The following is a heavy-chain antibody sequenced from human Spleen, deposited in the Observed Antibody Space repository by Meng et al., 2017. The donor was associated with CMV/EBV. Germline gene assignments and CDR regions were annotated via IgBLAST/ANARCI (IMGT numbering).Heavy chain of an antibody. V-gene: IGHV3-30*04. J-gene: IGHJ4*02. D-gene: IGHD1-7*01. CDR2: TSSDGSNR. CDR1: VFTFRSSR. Sequence: ASVFTFRSSRMPWVRPAPGKGLECVAVTSSDGSNRYYADSVKGRFTISRDNSKNTLYLQMNSLRAEDTAVYYCARDLFDAGTTANFDYWGQGTLVTVS. CDR3: ARDLFDAGTTANFDY.